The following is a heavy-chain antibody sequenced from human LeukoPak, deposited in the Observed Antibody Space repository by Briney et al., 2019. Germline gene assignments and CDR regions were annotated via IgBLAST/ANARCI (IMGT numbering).Heavy chain of an antibody. J-gene: IGHJ4*02. CDR3: ARSNSATAPFDY. Sequence: GGSLRLSCAASGFTFSSYGMHWVRQAPGKGLEWVAVISYDGSNKYYADSVKGRFTISRDNSKNTLYLQMNSLRAEDTAVYYCARSNSATAPFDYWGQGTLVTVSS. CDR1: GFTFSSYG. CDR2: ISYDGSNK. V-gene: IGHV3-30*19. D-gene: IGHD5-12*01.